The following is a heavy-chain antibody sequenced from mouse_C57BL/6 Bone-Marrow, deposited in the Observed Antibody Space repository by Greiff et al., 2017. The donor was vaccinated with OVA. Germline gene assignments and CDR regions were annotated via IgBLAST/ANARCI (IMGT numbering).Heavy chain of an antibody. V-gene: IGHV10-1*01. CDR1: GFSFNTYA. J-gene: IGHJ2*01. CDR2: IRSKSNNYAT. CDR3: VRRIWITTVVPNWDGSY. Sequence: EVQGVESGGGLVQPKGSLKLSCAASGFSFNTYAMNWVRQAPGKGLEWVARIRSKSNNYATYYADSVKDRFTISRDDSESMLYLQMNNLKTEDTAMYYCVRRIWITTVVPNWDGSYWGQGTTLTVSS. D-gene: IGHD1-1*01.